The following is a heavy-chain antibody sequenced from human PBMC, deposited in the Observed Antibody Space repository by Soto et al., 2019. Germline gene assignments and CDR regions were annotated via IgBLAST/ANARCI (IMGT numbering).Heavy chain of an antibody. J-gene: IGHJ3*02. CDR1: GGTFSSYA. CDR2: IIPIFGTA. Sequence: SVKVSCKASGGTFSSYAISWVRQAPGQGLEWMGGIIPIFGTANYAQKFQGRVTITADESTSTAYMELSSLRSEDTAVYYCARSSRRDGYNDDAFDIWGQGTMVTGSS. CDR3: ARSSRRDGYNDDAFDI. V-gene: IGHV1-69*13. D-gene: IGHD5-12*01.